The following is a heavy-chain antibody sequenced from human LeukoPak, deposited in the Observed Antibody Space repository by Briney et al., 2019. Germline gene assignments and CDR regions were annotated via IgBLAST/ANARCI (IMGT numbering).Heavy chain of an antibody. D-gene: IGHD3-3*01. J-gene: IGHJ4*02. CDR2: ISGSGGST. Sequence: GGSLRLSCAASGFTFSSYAMSWVRQAPGKGLEWVSGISGSGGSTYYADSVKGRLTISRDNSKNTLYLQMNSLRAEDTAVYYCAKEIAITIFGVVTYYFDYWGQGTLVTVSS. CDR3: AKEIAITIFGVVTYYFDY. CDR1: GFTFSSYA. V-gene: IGHV3-23*01.